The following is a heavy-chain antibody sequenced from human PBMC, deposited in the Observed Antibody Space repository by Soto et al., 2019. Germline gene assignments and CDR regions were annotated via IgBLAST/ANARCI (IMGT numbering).Heavy chain of an antibody. V-gene: IGHV4-4*02. CDR3: ARDLGLDSSSWDYYYYYGMDV. D-gene: IGHD6-13*01. Sequence: SETLSLTCAVSGGSISTSNWWSWVRQPPGKGLEWIGEIYHSGSTNYNPSLKSRVTISVDKSKNQFSLKLSSVTAADTAVYYCARDLGLDSSSWDYYYYYGMDVWGQGTTVTVSS. CDR2: IYHSGST. CDR1: GGSISTSNW. J-gene: IGHJ6*02.